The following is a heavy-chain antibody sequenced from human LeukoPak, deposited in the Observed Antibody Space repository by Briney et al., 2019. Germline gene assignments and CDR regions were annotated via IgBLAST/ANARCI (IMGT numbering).Heavy chain of an antibody. CDR1: GYTFTSYY. J-gene: IGHJ6*03. CDR2: INPSGGST. D-gene: IGHD6-25*01. CDR3: AREVLDSTGHGYYYMDV. Sequence: ASVKVSCKASGYTFTSYYMHWVRQAPGQGLEWMGIINPSGGSTSYAQKFQGRVTMTRDTSTSTVYMELSGLRSEDTAVYYCAREVLDSTGHGYYYMDVWGKGTTVTVSS. V-gene: IGHV1-46*01.